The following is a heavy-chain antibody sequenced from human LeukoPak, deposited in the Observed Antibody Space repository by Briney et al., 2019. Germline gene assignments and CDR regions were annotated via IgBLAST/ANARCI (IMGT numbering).Heavy chain of an antibody. J-gene: IGHJ4*02. D-gene: IGHD3-3*01. CDR2: ISSSSSYI. Sequence: PGGSLRLSCAASGFTFSSYSMNWVRQAPGEGLEWVSSISSSSSYIYYADSVKGRFTISRDNAKNSLYLQMNSLRAEGTAVYYCARGIGDFWSGYSSPFDYWGQGTLVTVSS. CDR1: GFTFSSYS. V-gene: IGHV3-21*01. CDR3: ARGIGDFWSGYSSPFDY.